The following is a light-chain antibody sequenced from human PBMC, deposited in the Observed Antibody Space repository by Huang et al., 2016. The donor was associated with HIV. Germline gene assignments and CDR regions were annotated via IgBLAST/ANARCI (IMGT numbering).Light chain of an antibody. J-gene: IGKJ1*01. V-gene: IGKV3-15*01. Sequence: ETVMTQSPATLSVSAGERATLSCRASQSVSNNLAWYQQKPGQALRLLIYGASTRATGSPARFSGSGSDTEFSLTISSLQSEDFAIYYCQQYHIWPPTFGQGTTVDIK. CDR1: QSVSNN. CDR2: GAS. CDR3: QQYHIWPPT.